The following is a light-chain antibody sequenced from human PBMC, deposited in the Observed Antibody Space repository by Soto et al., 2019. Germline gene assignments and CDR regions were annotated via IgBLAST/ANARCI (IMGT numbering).Light chain of an antibody. Sequence: EIVMTQSPATLAVSPGERATLSCRASQSVSTNLAWYQQKPGQAPRLLVYGASARATGIPGRFSGSGPGTEFTLTISSLQSEDFAVYYCQQYNNWPPNLTFGGGTKVEIK. J-gene: IGKJ4*01. CDR3: QQYNNWPPNLT. CDR2: GAS. CDR1: QSVSTN. V-gene: IGKV3-15*01.